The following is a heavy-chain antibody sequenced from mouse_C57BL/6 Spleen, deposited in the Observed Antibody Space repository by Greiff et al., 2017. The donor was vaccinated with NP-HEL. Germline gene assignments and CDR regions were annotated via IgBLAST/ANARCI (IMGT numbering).Heavy chain of an antibody. CDR3: ARYDGGPY. V-gene: IGHV1-52*01. J-gene: IGHJ2*01. D-gene: IGHD2-12*01. CDR1: GYTFTSYW. CDR2: IDPSDSET. Sequence: QVQLQQPGAELVRPGSSVKLSCKASGYTFTSYWMHWVKQRPIQGLEWIGNIDPSDSETPYNQKFKDKATLTVDKSSSPAYMQLISLTSEDSAVYYCARYDGGPYWGQGTTLTVSS.